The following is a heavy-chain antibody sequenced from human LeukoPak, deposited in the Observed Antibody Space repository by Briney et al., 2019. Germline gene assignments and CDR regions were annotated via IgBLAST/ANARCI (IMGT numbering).Heavy chain of an antibody. V-gene: IGHV3-48*03. CDR3: VRALSYYYLGY. Sequence: GGSLRLSCAASGFTFSYYVMNWVRQAPGKGLEWVSYISSSGGIIDYTDSVKGRFTISRDNAKNSLFLQMNSLTAEDTAVYYCVRALSYYYLGYWGQGTMVTVSS. CDR1: GFTFSYYV. J-gene: IGHJ4*02. CDR2: ISSSGGII. D-gene: IGHD2-21*01.